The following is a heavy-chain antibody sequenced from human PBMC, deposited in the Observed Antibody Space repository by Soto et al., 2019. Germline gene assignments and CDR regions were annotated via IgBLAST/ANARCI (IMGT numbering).Heavy chain of an antibody. J-gene: IGHJ6*02. Sequence: QVQLVQSGAEVKKPGASVKVSCQDSGDTFTFTGYYMHWVRQAPGQGLEWMGWMNPNSGAINFAPKFQGRVTLTRDTPISTAYMELTRLTSDDTAVYYCAKDRRMTAVTTTDFSYGMDVWGQGTTVTVSS. CDR3: AKDRRMTAVTTTDFSYGMDV. CDR2: MNPNSGAI. V-gene: IGHV1-2*02. D-gene: IGHD4-17*01. CDR1: GDTFTFTGYY.